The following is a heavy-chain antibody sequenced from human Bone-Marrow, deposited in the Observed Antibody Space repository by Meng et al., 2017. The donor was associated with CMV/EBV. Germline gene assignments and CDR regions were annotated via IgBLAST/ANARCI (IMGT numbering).Heavy chain of an antibody. CDR2: IRYDGSNK. Sequence: GGSLRLSCAASGFTFSSYGMHWVRQAPGKGLEWVAFIRYDGSNKYYADSVKGRFTISRDNSKNTLYLQMNSLRAEDTAVYYCAKTHLGYCSSTSCYHSSEFDYWGQGTLVTFPS. J-gene: IGHJ4*02. CDR1: GFTFSSYG. CDR3: AKTHLGYCSSTSCYHSSEFDY. D-gene: IGHD2-2*01. V-gene: IGHV3-30*02.